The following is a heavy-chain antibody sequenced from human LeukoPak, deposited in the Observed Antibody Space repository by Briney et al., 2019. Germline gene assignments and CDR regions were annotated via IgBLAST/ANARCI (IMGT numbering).Heavy chain of an antibody. V-gene: IGHV3-23*01. CDR2: ISGNGGST. CDR3: ARGGVQQLVRKNWFDP. CDR1: GFSFSSYA. D-gene: IGHD6-13*01. Sequence: GGSLRLSCAASGFSFSSYAMSWVRQAPGKGLEWVSAISGNGGSTYYADSVKGRFTISRDNSKNTLYLQMNSLRAEDTAVYYCARGGVQQLVRKNWFDPWGQGTLVTVSS. J-gene: IGHJ5*02.